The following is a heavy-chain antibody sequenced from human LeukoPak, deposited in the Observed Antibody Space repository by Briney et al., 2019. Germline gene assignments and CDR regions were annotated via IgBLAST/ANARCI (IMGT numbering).Heavy chain of an antibody. Sequence: ASETLSLTCTVSGGSISSYYWSWIRQPAGKGLEWIGRIYVGGSPNYNPSLEGRLTISIDMSKNQFSLRLNSVTAADTATYFCVRDEDYWGSPHWGQGILVSVSS. D-gene: IGHD7-27*01. V-gene: IGHV4-4*07. CDR3: VRDEDYWGSPH. J-gene: IGHJ4*02. CDR2: IYVGGSP. CDR1: GGSISSYY.